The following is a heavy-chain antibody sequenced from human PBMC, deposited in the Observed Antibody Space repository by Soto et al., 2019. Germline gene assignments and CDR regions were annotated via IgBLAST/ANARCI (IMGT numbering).Heavy chain of an antibody. D-gene: IGHD2-2*01. V-gene: IGHV3-23*01. Sequence: EVQLLESGGGLVQSGGSLRLSCAASGFTFSSYAMNWVRQAPGKGLEWVSGVSESGATSYYADSVKGRFTISRDNSKNMLYLQMNSLTAEDTAVYYCAKVYQLSHYYTDVWGKGITVTVSS. J-gene: IGHJ6*03. CDR2: VSESGATS. CDR1: GFTFSSYA. CDR3: AKVYQLSHYYTDV.